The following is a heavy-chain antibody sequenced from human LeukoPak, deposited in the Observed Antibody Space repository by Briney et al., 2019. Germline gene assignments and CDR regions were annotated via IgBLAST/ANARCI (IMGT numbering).Heavy chain of an antibody. CDR3: ARDRRWMVRDHGAFDI. D-gene: IGHD3-10*01. V-gene: IGHV4-59*01. Sequence: SETLSLTCTVSGGSISSYYWSWIRQPPGKGLEWIGYIYYSGSTNYNPSLKSRVTISVDTSKNQFSLKLSSVTAADTAVYYCARDRRWMVRDHGAFDIWGHGTMVTVSS. CDR2: IYYSGST. J-gene: IGHJ3*02. CDR1: GGSISSYY.